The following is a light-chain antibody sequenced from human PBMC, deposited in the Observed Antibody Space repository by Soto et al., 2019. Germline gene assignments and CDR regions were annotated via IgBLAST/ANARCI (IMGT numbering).Light chain of an antibody. Sequence: EVVMTQSPATLSVSPGERATVSCRASQSVTSNYLAWYQQKPGQAPRLLIYGISSRATGVPDRFSGSGSGTDFTLTISRLEPEDFAVYYCQQYTDWPLTFGQGTKV. V-gene: IGKV3-20*01. J-gene: IGKJ1*01. CDR1: QSVTSNY. CDR2: GIS. CDR3: QQYTDWPLT.